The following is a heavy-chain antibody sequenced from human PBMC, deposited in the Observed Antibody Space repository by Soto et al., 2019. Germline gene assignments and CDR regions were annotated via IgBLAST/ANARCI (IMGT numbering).Heavy chain of an antibody. D-gene: IGHD3-9*01. Sequence: ASVKVSCKASGGTFSSYAISWVRQAPGQGLEWMGGIIPIFGTANYAQKFQGRVTITADESTSTAYMELSSLRSEDTAVYYCARARYYDILTGYEYYYYYGMDVWGQGTTVTV. V-gene: IGHV1-69*13. CDR2: IIPIFGTA. J-gene: IGHJ6*02. CDR1: GGTFSSYA. CDR3: ARARYYDILTGYEYYYYYGMDV.